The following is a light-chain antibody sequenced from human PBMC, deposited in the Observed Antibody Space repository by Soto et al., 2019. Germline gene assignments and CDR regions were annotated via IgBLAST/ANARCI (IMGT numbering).Light chain of an antibody. J-gene: IGLJ3*02. CDR2: GNS. CDR3: QSYDSSLSGLV. Sequence: QSVLTQPPSVXXXXXXXXXISCTGCSSNIGAGYDVHWYQQLPGTAPKLLIYGNSNRASGVPERFSGSKSGTSASLAITGLRAEDEAAYYCQSYDSSLSGLVFGGGTELTVL. CDR1: SSNIGAGYD. V-gene: IGLV1-40*01.